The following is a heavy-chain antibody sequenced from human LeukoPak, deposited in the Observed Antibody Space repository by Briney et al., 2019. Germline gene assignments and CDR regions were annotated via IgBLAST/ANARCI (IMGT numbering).Heavy chain of an antibody. CDR1: GFTFSNSA. D-gene: IGHD2-2*01. CDR2: IRSDGNNK. V-gene: IGHV3-30*02. J-gene: IGHJ3*01. Sequence: GSLRLSCAASGFTFSNSAMHWVRQAPGKGLEWVAFIRSDGNNKYYADSVKGRFTISRDNSKNTLYLQMNSLRVEDTAVYYCANEGRYCSTTSCSWAGALDVWGQGTMVTVSS. CDR3: ANEGRYCSTTSCSWAGALDV.